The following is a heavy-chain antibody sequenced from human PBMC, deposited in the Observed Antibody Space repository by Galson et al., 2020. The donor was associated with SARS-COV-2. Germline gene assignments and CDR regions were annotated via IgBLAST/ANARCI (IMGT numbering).Heavy chain of an antibody. V-gene: IGHV4-59*01. CDR2: ISYSGST. D-gene: IGHD4-17*01. Sequence: ETSETLSLTCTVSGASISSYYWSWIRQPPGKGLEWIGYISYSGSTSYNPSLRSRVTISVDLSKNQLSLKVTSVTAADTAVYYCARDPAPLYGDNYYYGMDVWGRGTTVTVSS. J-gene: IGHJ6*02. CDR1: GASISSYY. CDR3: ARDPAPLYGDNYYYGMDV.